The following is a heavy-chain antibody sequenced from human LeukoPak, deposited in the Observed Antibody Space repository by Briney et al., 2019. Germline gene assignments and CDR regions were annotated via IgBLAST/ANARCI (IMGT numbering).Heavy chain of an antibody. V-gene: IGHV3-48*03. CDR1: GFTFSSYE. J-gene: IGHJ5*02. Sequence: GGSLRLSCAASGFTFSSYEMNWVRQAPGKGLDWVSYISSSGSAIYYADSVGGRFTISRDNAKNSLYLQMNSLRAEDTAVYYCARARRDCSGGSCYPDYNWFDPWGQGTLVTVSS. CDR3: ARARRDCSGGSCYPDYNWFDP. CDR2: ISSSGSAI. D-gene: IGHD2-15*01.